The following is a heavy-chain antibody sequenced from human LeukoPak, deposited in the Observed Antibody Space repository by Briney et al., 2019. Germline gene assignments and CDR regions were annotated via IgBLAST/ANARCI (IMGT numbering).Heavy chain of an antibody. D-gene: IGHD4-17*01. CDR1: GGTFSSYA. V-gene: IGHV1-69*04. Sequence: GASVKVSCTASGGTFSSYAISWVRQAPGQGLEWMGRIIPILGIANYAQKFQGRVTITADKSTSTAFMELSSLRSEDTAVYYCARTTVTQRAPFDYWGQGTLVTVSS. CDR3: ARTTVTQRAPFDY. J-gene: IGHJ4*02. CDR2: IIPILGIA.